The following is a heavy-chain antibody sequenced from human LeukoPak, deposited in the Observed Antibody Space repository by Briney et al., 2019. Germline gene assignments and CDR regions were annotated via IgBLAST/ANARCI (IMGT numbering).Heavy chain of an antibody. Sequence: GGSLRLSCGACRFTFSSYAIHGLRQAPGKGLEWVAVISYDGSNKYYADSVKGRFTISRDNSKNTLYLQMNSLRAEDTAVYYCTRQSAMVRETTYYIVSTGQGTLVTVSS. CDR2: ISYDGSNK. J-gene: IGHJ4*02. CDR1: RFTFSSYA. D-gene: IGHD4/OR15-4a*01. CDR3: TRQSAMVRETTYYIVS. V-gene: IGHV3-30-3*01.